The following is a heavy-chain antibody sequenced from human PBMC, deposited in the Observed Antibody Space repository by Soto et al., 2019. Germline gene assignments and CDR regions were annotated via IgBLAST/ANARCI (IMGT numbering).Heavy chain of an antibody. CDR2: ISYDGSNK. J-gene: IGHJ3*02. CDR3: VRRKREDCSSTSCYISDAFDI. D-gene: IGHD2-2*02. V-gene: IGHV3-30*03. Sequence: GESLKISCAASGFTFSSYGMHWVRQAPGKGLEWVAVISYDGSNKYYADSVKGRFTISRDNSKNTLYLQMNSLRAEDTAVYYCVRRKREDCSSTSCYISDAFDIWGQGTMVTVSS. CDR1: GFTFSSYG.